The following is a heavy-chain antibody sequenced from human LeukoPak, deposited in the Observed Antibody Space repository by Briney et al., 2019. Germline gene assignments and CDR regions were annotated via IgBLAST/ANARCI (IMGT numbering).Heavy chain of an antibody. CDR1: GYTFTSYG. J-gene: IGHJ3*02. Sequence: GASVKVSCKASGYTFTSYGITWVRQAPGQGLEWMGWINNYNGNTNYVQKLQGRVTMTTDTSTSTAYMELRSLRSDDTAVYYCARAINPTTVTHGAAFDIWGQGTMVTVSS. CDR2: INNYNGNT. D-gene: IGHD4-17*01. CDR3: ARAINPTTVTHGAAFDI. V-gene: IGHV1-18*01.